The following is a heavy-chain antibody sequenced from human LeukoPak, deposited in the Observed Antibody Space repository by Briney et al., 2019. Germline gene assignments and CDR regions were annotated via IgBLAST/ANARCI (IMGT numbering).Heavy chain of an antibody. CDR1: GFTLTSYG. D-gene: IGHD3-22*01. CDR3: ARERTGRSGYYPYYFDY. CDR2: VSHDGGTV. J-gene: IGHJ4*02. V-gene: IGHV3-30-3*01. Sequence: GGSLRLSCAVSGFTLTSYGIHWVRQAPGKGLEWVAVVSHDGGTVHYADSVKGRFTISRDTSKNTLYLQMNNMGPEDTAVYYCARERTGRSGYYPYYFDYWGQGTLVTVPS.